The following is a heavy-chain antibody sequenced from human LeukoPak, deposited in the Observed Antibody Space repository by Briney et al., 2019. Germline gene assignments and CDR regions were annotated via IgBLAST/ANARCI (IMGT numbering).Heavy chain of an antibody. CDR3: ARASSKQLAGYLPDGFDI. D-gene: IGHD3-9*01. Sequence: GGSLRLSCAASGFTFGSYSMNWVRQAPGKGLEWVSYISSSSTTTYYADSVKGRFTISRDNAKNSLSLQMNSLRADDAAVYYCARASSKQLAGYLPDGFDIWGQGTMVTVSS. CDR1: GFTFGSYS. J-gene: IGHJ3*02. V-gene: IGHV3-48*01. CDR2: ISSSSTTT.